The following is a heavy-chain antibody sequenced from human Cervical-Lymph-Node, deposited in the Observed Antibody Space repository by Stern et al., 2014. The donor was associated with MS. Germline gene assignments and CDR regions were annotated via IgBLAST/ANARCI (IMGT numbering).Heavy chain of an antibody. Sequence: EVQLVESGAEVKKPGESLKISCEASGYLFDDYWIGWVRQMSGRGLELVAIIFPRDSNTRYSPSVQGQVPISADKSISTTYLQWSSLKASAPAIYYCARSPATPSGYDRFDYWGQGALVTVSS. CDR3: ARSPATPSGYDRFDY. V-gene: IGHV5-51*03. J-gene: IGHJ4*02. CDR1: GYLFDDYW. CDR2: IFPRDSNT. D-gene: IGHD5-12*01.